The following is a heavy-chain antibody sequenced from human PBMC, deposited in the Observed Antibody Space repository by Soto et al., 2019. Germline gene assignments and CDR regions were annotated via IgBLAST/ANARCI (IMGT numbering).Heavy chain of an antibody. CDR3: ASKAACGGDCYAFDS. V-gene: IGHV1-69*06. Sequence: QVYLVQSGAEVKKPGSSVKISCKASGGIFSSNTINWVRQAAGQGLEWMGWIIPLFGTANYAEKFQGRVTITADKSTKTEYMGLTSLRSEDTAVYYCASKAACGGDCYAFDSWGQGTLVTVSS. CDR2: IIPLFGTA. D-gene: IGHD2-21*02. J-gene: IGHJ4*02. CDR1: GGIFSSNT.